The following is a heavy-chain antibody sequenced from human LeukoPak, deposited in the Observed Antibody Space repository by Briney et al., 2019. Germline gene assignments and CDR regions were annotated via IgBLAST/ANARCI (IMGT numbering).Heavy chain of an antibody. Sequence: GGSLRLSCTASGFSFSGHWMHWARQLPGKGLVWVSRISPTGSTTSYADSVKGRFTVSRDNAKNTLYLQVNNLRAEDTAVYYCARGPNSNWSGLAFWGQGTLLTVSS. J-gene: IGHJ4*02. CDR1: GFSFSGHW. D-gene: IGHD6-6*01. CDR3: ARGPNSNWSGLAF. V-gene: IGHV3-74*01. CDR2: ISPTGSTT.